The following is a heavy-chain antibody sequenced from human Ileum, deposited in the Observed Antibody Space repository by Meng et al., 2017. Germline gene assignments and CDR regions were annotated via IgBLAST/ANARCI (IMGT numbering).Heavy chain of an antibody. CDR3: ARKYSTGANDY. D-gene: IGHD2-8*02. J-gene: IGHJ4*02. CDR1: GGSVSSGSYY. V-gene: IGHV4-61*01. CDR2: IYYSGST. Sequence: GSLRLSCTVSGGSVSSGSYYWSWIRQPPGKGLEWIGYIYYSGSTNYNPSLKSRVTISVDTSKNQFSLKLSSVTAADTAVYYCARKYSTGANDYWGQGTRVTCSS.